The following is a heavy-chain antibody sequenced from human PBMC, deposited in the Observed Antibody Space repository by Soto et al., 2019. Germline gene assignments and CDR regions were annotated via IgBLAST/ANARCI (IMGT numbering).Heavy chain of an antibody. Sequence: VQLLESGGGLVQPGGSLRLSCAASGFTFNSYAMSWVRQAPGKGLEWVSDISGSGGSTYYADSVKGRVTISRDNSKNMLYLQMNSLRAEDTAVYYCAKGSGYSYGYTLWFDPWGQGTLVTVSS. J-gene: IGHJ5*02. D-gene: IGHD5-18*01. CDR2: ISGSGGST. CDR3: AKGSGYSYGYTLWFDP. V-gene: IGHV3-23*01. CDR1: GFTFNSYA.